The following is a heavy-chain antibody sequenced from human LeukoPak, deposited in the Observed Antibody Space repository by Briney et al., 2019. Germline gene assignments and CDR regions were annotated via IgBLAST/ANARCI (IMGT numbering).Heavy chain of an antibody. CDR2: INSDGRSI. D-gene: IGHD6-6*01. Sequence: PGGSLRLSCAVSGFTLSSYWMHWVRQPPGKGLVWVSRINSDGRSISYADSVKGRFTISRDNAKNTLYLQMNSLRAEDTAVYYCASYRYGSSFAFDIWGQGTMVTVSS. J-gene: IGHJ3*02. CDR1: GFTLSSYW. CDR3: ASYRYGSSFAFDI. V-gene: IGHV3-74*01.